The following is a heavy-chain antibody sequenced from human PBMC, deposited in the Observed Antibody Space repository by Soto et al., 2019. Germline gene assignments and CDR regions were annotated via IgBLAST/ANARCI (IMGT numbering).Heavy chain of an antibody. J-gene: IGHJ4*02. Sequence: GGSLRLSCEASGFTFSTYAMHWVRQTPGKGLEWLAVISHDGDKEHISDSVKGRFAISRDNSKNTLYLQISRLKDEDTAVYQCVASALSFDFWGQGTPVTVS. D-gene: IGHD3-16*02. CDR3: VASALSFDF. CDR2: ISHDGDKE. V-gene: IGHV3-30*09. CDR1: GFTFSTYA.